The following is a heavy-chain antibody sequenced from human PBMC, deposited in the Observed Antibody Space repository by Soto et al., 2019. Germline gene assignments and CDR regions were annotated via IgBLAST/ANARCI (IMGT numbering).Heavy chain of an antibody. CDR3: AKDFYGLNNWFDP. V-gene: IGHV3-30*18. Sequence: GGSLRLSCAASGFTFSSYGMHWVRQAPGKGLEWVAVISYDGSNKYYADSVKGRLTISRDNSKNTLYLQMNSLRAEDTAVYYCAKDFYGLNNWFDPWGQGTLVTVSS. D-gene: IGHD3-10*01. J-gene: IGHJ5*02. CDR1: GFTFSSYG. CDR2: ISYDGSNK.